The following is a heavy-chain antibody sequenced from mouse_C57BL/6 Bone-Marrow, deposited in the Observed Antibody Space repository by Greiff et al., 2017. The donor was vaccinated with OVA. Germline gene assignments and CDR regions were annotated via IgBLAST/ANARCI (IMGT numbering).Heavy chain of an antibody. CDR1: GFSLTSYG. J-gene: IGHJ1*03. CDR2: IWSGGST. CDR3: ALGLLRSNWYFDV. Sequence: QVQLQQSGPGLVKPSQSLSITCTVSGFSLTSYGVHWVRQSPGKGLEWLGVIWSGGSTDYNAAFISRLSISKDNSKSRVFVKMNSLQADDTAIYDCALGLLRSNWYFDVWGTGTTVTVSS. V-gene: IGHV2-2*01. D-gene: IGHD1-1*01.